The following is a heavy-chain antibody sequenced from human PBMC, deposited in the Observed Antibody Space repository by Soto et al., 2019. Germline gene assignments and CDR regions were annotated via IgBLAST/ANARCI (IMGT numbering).Heavy chain of an antibody. D-gene: IGHD2-15*01. J-gene: IGHJ6*02. CDR3: AHKGGRGAGMDV. V-gene: IGHV2-5*02. CDR1: GFSVSTSGVG. Sequence: QITLKESGPTLVKPTQTLTLTCTFSGFSVSTSGVGVAWIRQSPGKALEWLALIYWDNDKRYSPILQSRVTMTKDTSKYQGVLTMTNMDPVDTATYCCAHKGGRGAGMDVWGQGTTVTVSS. CDR2: IYWDNDK.